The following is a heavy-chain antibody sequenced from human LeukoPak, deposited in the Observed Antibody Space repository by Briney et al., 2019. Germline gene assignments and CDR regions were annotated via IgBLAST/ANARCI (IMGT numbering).Heavy chain of an antibody. J-gene: IGHJ2*01. CDR1: GFTSSIYW. D-gene: IGHD2-2*01. Sequence: PGGSLRLSCAASGFTSSIYWMSRVRQAPGEGREWVANIKQDGSEKYYMDSVKGRFTISRDNAKNSLYLQMHSLGAEHTAAYYCASRRYCSSTSCYAGVWYFDLWGRGTLVTVSS. CDR2: IKQDGSEK. CDR3: ASRRYCSSTSCYAGVWYFDL. V-gene: IGHV3-7*03.